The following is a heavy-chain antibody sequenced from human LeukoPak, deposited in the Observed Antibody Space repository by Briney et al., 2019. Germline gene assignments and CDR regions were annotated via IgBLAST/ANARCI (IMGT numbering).Heavy chain of an antibody. CDR2: MNPNSGNT. CDR3: ARGSLYDSSGYYSFPNWFDP. J-gene: IGHJ5*02. Sequence: ASVKVSCKASGYTFTSYDINWVRQATGQGLEWMGWMNPNSGNTGYAQKFQGRVTMTRNTSISTAYMELSSLRSEDTAVYYCARGSLYDSSGYYSFPNWFDPWGQGTLVTVSS. CDR1: GYTFTSYD. D-gene: IGHD3-22*01. V-gene: IGHV1-8*01.